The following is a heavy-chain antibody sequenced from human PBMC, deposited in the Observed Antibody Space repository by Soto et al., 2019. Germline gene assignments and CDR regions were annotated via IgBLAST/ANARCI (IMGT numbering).Heavy chain of an antibody. J-gene: IGHJ4*02. Sequence: QITLKESGPTLVNPTQTLTLTCTFSGFSLSTSGVGVGWIRQPPGKALEWLALIYWNDDKRYSPSLKSRLTITKDTSKNQVVLTMTNMDPVDTATYYCAHPRLPAALGNPYFDYWGQGTLVTVSS. CDR2: IYWNDDK. V-gene: IGHV2-5*01. CDR3: AHPRLPAALGNPYFDY. CDR1: GFSLSTSGVG. D-gene: IGHD2-2*01.